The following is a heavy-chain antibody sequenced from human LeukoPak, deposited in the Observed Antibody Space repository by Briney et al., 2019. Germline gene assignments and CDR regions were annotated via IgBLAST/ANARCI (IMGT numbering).Heavy chain of an antibody. D-gene: IGHD1-26*01. V-gene: IGHV3-30*04. CDR1: GFTFSNYA. CDR3: VREDWFDP. CDR2: ISNDGSNK. Sequence: PGRSLRLSCAASGFTFSNYAMHWVRQAPGKGLEWVSIISNDGSNKYYADSVKGRFTISRDNAKNSLYLQMNSLRAEDTAVYYCVREDWFDPWGQGTLVTVSS. J-gene: IGHJ5*02.